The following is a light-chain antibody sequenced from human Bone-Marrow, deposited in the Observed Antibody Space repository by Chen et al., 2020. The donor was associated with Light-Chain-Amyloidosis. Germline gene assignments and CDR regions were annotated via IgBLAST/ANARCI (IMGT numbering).Light chain of an antibody. CDR3: QQYGTSPLT. CDR2: GSS. J-gene: IGKJ4*01. CDR1: QTISSNY. Sequence: EIVLTQSPGTLSLSPGEGANLSCRASQTISSNYLTWYQQKFGQAPRLLIYGSSSRATGIPDRFTGSGVWTDFTLTINRLEPEDFAMYYCQQYGTSPLTFGGGTKVEIK. V-gene: IGKV3-20*01.